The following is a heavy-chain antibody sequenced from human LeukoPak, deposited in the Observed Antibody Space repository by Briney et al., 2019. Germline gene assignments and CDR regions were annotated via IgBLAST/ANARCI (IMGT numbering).Heavy chain of an antibody. J-gene: IGHJ4*02. V-gene: IGHV4-34*01. CDR3: ARGRRRGYSYGPFDY. CDR2: INHSGST. D-gene: IGHD5-18*01. CDR1: GGSFSGYY. Sequence: PSETLSLTCAVYGGSFSGYYWSWIRHPPGKGLEWIGEINHSGSTNYNPSLKSRVTISVDTSKNQFSLKLSSVTAADTAVYYCARGRRRGYSYGPFDYWGQGTLVTVSS.